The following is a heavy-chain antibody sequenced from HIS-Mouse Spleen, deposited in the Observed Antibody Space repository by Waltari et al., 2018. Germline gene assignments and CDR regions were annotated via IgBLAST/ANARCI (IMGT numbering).Heavy chain of an antibody. J-gene: IGHJ2*01. CDR1: GGSISSSSYY. V-gene: IGHV4-39*07. D-gene: IGHD6-13*01. CDR3: AREIPYSSSWYDWYFDL. CDR2: IYYSGRT. Sequence: QLQLQESGPGLVKPSETLSLTCTVSGGSISSSSYYWGWFRQPPGKGLEWIGSIYYSGRTSYNPSLKSGVTISVDTSKNQFSRKLSSVTAADTAVYYCAREIPYSSSWYDWYFDLWGRGTLVTVSS.